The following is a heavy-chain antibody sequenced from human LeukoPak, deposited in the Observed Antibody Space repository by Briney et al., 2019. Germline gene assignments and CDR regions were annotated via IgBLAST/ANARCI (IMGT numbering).Heavy chain of an antibody. D-gene: IGHD6-6*01. Sequence: GGSLRLSCAASGFTFSSYGMHWVRQAPGKGLEWVAVIWYDGSNKYYADSVKGRFTISRDNSKNTLYLQMNSLRAEDTAVYYCAKGVAARQDYFDYWGQGTLVTVSS. J-gene: IGHJ4*02. CDR2: IWYDGSNK. V-gene: IGHV3-33*06. CDR3: AKGVAARQDYFDY. CDR1: GFTFSSYG.